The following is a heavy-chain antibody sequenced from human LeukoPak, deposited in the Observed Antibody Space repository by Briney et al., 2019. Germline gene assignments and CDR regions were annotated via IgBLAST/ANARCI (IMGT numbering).Heavy chain of an antibody. D-gene: IGHD3-16*01. CDR1: GFTFSSYE. CDR3: AKSTRAVMAMMDV. CDR2: ISSRSTYI. Sequence: GGSLRLSCAASGFTFSSYEMNWVRQAPGKGLERVSSISSRSTYIYHADSVKGRFTISRDNAKNSLFLQMNSLRAEDTAVYFCAKSTRAVMAMMDVWGKGTTVTVSS. V-gene: IGHV3-21*01. J-gene: IGHJ6*04.